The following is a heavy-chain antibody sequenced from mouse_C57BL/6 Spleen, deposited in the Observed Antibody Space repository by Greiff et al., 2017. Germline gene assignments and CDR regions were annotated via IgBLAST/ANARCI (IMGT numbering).Heavy chain of an antibody. CDR3: ARAYSNYEYYFDY. D-gene: IGHD2-5*01. Sequence: ESGPGLVKPSQSLSLTCSVTGYSITSGYYWNLIRPLPGNKLEWIGYISYDDNNNYNPSLKNHIYITREVFNNRFFLKFNSVTTEDTATYYCARAYSNYEYYFDYWGQGTTLTVSS. CDR1: GYSITSGYY. J-gene: IGHJ2*01. V-gene: IGHV3-6*01. CDR2: ISYDDNN.